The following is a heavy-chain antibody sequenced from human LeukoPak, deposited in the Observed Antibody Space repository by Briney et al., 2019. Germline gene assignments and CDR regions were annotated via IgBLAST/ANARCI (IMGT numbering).Heavy chain of an antibody. D-gene: IGHD2-21*01. Sequence: GWSLRLSCAASGLTFSRSSMDWVRQAPRQGLEWVANIKEDGSETHYVGSAKGRFTISIDNAKNTLFLQVDSLRVEDKAIYYCSYSLNYWGQGTLVSVSS. V-gene: IGHV3-7*01. J-gene: IGHJ4*02. CDR2: IKEDGSET. CDR1: GLTFSRSS. CDR3: SYSLNY.